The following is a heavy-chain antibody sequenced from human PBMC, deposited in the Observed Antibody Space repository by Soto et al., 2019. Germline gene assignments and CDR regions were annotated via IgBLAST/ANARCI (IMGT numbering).Heavy chain of an antibody. CDR1: GYTFTGYY. D-gene: IGHD3-9*01. CDR3: ARGSEVSRYFDYHGAFDI. V-gene: IGHV1-2*02. J-gene: IGHJ3*02. Sequence: GASVKVSCKASGYTFTGYYMHWVRQAPGQGLEWMGWINPNSGGANYAQKFQGRVTMTRDTSISTAYMELSRLRSDDTAVYYCARGSEVSRYFDYHGAFDIWGQGTMVTVSS. CDR2: INPNSGGA.